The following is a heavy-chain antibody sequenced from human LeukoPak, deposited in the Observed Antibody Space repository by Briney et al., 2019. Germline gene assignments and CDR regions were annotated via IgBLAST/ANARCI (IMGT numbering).Heavy chain of an antibody. Sequence: GGSLRLSCAASGFTFSSYAMSWVRQAPGKGLEWVSAISGSGGSTYYADSVKGRFTISRDNSKNTLYLQMNSLRAEDTAVYYCAKVSLRRYCSSTGCYTDDYWGQGTLVTVSS. CDR3: AKVSLRRYCSSTGCYTDDY. CDR2: ISGSGGST. V-gene: IGHV3-23*01. D-gene: IGHD2-2*02. J-gene: IGHJ4*02. CDR1: GFTFSSYA.